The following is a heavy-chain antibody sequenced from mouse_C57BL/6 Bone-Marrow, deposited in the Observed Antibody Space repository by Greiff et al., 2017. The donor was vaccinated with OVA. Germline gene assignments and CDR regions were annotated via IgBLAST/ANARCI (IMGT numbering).Heavy chain of an antibody. V-gene: IGHV3-6*01. Sequence: EVQRVESGPGLVKPSQSLSLTCSVTGYSITSGYYWNWIRQFPGNKLEWMGYISYDGSNNYNPSLKNRISITRDTSKNQFFLKLNSVTTEDTATYYCARGTVTTVVGDYFDYWGQGTTLTVSS. D-gene: IGHD1-1*01. CDR2: ISYDGSN. CDR3: ARGTVTTVVGDYFDY. J-gene: IGHJ2*01. CDR1: GYSITSGYY.